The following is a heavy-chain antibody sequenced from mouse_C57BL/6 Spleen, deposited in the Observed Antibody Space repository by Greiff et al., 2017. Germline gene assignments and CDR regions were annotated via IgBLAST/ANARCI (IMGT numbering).Heavy chain of an antibody. CDR3: AGQYDGYYFDY. CDR2: ISGGGGNT. Sequence: EVMLVESGGGLVRPGGSLKLSCAASGFTFSSYTMSWVRQTPGQRLEWVATISGGGGNTYYPDSVKGRITMSRDNAENTLYLQMSNLRSEVTALYYCAGQYDGYYFDYWGQGTTLTVSS. D-gene: IGHD2-12*01. CDR1: GFTFSSYT. V-gene: IGHV5-9*01. J-gene: IGHJ2*01.